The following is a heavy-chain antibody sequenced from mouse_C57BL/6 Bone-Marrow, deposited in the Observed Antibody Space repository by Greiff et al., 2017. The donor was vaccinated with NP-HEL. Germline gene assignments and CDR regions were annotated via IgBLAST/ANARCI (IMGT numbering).Heavy chain of an antibody. V-gene: IGHV1-50*01. Sequence: QVHVKQPGAELVKPGASVKLSCKASGYTFTSYWMQWVKQRPGQGLEWIGEIDPSDSDTNYNQKFKGKATLTVDTSSNTAYLQLRSLTSEDSAVDYFARSRYCFPYYFDYWGQGTTLTVSS. CDR2: IDPSDSDT. CDR3: ARSRYCFPYYFDY. CDR1: GYTFTSYW. D-gene: IGHD2-14*01. J-gene: IGHJ2*01.